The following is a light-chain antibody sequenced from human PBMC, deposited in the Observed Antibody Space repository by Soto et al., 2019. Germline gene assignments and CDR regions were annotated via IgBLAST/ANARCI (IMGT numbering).Light chain of an antibody. V-gene: IGLV2-14*01. CDR1: SSDVGGYNY. CDR3: SSYTSSSTLAAAADV. CDR2: EVS. Sequence: QSALTQPASVSGSPGQSITISCTGTSSDVGGYNYVSWYQQHPGKAPKLMIYEVSNRPSGVSNRFSGSKSGNTASLTISGLQAEDEADYYCSSYTSSSTLAAAADVFGTGTKLTVL. J-gene: IGLJ1*01.